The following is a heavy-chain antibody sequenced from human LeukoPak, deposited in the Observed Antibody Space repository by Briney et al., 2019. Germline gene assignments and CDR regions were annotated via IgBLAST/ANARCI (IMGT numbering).Heavy chain of an antibody. V-gene: IGHV4-59*13. D-gene: IGHD1-26*01. J-gene: IGHJ5*02. CDR1: GASINSYY. Sequence: SETLSLTCSVSGASINSYYWNWIRQSPGKGLEWLGNIHYRGTTNYNPSLKSRVTLSLDSSKSQFSLKLTSVTPADTAVYYCARGGIVGSRTNWFDPWGQGILVTVSS. CDR2: IHYRGTT. CDR3: ARGGIVGSRTNWFDP.